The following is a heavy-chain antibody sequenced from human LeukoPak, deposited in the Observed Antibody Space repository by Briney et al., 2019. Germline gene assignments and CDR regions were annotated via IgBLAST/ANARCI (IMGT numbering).Heavy chain of an antibody. Sequence: SETLSLTCTVSGYSISSGYYWGWIRQPPGKGLEWIGEIYHSGSTNYNPSLKSRVTISVDKSKNQFSLKLNSVTAADTAVYYCARGGSNYSPFDYWGQGTLVTVSS. D-gene: IGHD5-24*01. CDR1: GYSISSGYY. V-gene: IGHV4-38-2*02. CDR2: IYHSGST. J-gene: IGHJ4*02. CDR3: ARGGSNYSPFDY.